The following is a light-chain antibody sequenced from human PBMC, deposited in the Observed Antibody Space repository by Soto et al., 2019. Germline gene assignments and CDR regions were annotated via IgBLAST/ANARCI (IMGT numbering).Light chain of an antibody. CDR3: QHYNDYSRV. V-gene: IGKV1-5*03. CDR1: QSVDTW. CDR2: SAS. Sequence: DILMTQSPSTLSASIGDTVTITCRTSQSVDTWLAWYQHKAGKAHKLLIYSASSLATGVPSRFSGSGSGTAFTLTITSLQPDDFATYYCQHYNDYSRVFGQGTQVEIK. J-gene: IGKJ1*01.